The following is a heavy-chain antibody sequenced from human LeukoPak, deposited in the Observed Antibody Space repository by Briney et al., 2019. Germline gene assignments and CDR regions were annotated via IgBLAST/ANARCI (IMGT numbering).Heavy chain of an antibody. V-gene: IGHV1-69*04. Sequence: SVKVSCKASGGTFSSYAISWVRQAPGQGLEWMGRIIPILDIPNYAQKFQGRVTITADKSTSTAYMELSSLRSEDTAVYYCARQIVGATFGSLDYWGQGTLVTVSS. J-gene: IGHJ4*02. D-gene: IGHD1-26*01. CDR1: GGTFSSYA. CDR3: ARQIVGATFGSLDY. CDR2: IIPILDIP.